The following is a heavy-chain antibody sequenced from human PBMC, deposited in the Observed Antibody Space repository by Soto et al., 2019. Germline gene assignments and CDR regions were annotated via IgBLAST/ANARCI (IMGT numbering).Heavy chain of an antibody. D-gene: IGHD2-21*02. Sequence: SETLSLTCSVSDDSIRNYYWSWIRQPPGKGLEWIGYIFYSGNTNYNPSLKSRVSISVDTSKNQLSLKLSSVTAADTAVYYCARGNSVVVTYYYFDYWGQGTLVTVSS. J-gene: IGHJ4*02. CDR3: ARGNSVVVTYYYFDY. CDR1: DDSIRNYY. V-gene: IGHV4-59*12. CDR2: IFYSGNT.